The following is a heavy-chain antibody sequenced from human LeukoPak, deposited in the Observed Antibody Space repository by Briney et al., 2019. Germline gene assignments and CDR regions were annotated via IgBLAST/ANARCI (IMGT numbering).Heavy chain of an antibody. CDR2: INWNGGTT. D-gene: IGHD3-22*01. CDR3: ARDKDNYYDSSGYDPLGY. V-gene: IGHV3-20*04. J-gene: IGHJ4*02. Sequence: GGSLRLSCAASGFTFDDYGMSWVRQAPGKGLEWVSGINWNGGTTGYADSVKGRFTISRDNAKNSLYLQMNSLRAEDTAVYYCARDKDNYYDSSGYDPLGYWGQGTLVTVSS. CDR1: GFTFDDYG.